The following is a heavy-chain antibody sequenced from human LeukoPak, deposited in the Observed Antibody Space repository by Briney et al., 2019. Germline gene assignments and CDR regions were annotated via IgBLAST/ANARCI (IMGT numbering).Heavy chain of an antibody. Sequence: ASVKVSCKASGYTFTGYYMHWVRQAPGQGLEWMGWINPNSGGTNYAQKFQGRVTMTRDTSISTAYMELSRLRSDDTAVYYCARDLWFGEFPSLNFDYWGQGTLVTVSS. CDR1: GYTFTGYY. D-gene: IGHD3-10*01. J-gene: IGHJ4*02. CDR2: INPNSGGT. V-gene: IGHV1-2*02. CDR3: ARDLWFGEFPSLNFDY.